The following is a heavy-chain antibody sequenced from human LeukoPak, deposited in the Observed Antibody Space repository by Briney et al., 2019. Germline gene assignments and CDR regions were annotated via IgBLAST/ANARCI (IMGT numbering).Heavy chain of an antibody. CDR3: ARVTVSSSEVIFDH. CDR2: ISSGSSYI. J-gene: IGHJ4*02. CDR1: GFTFTSYS. Sequence: GGSLRLSCAASGFTFTSYSMNWVRQAPGKGLEWVSSISSGSSYIYYADSVKGRFTISRDNARNTLYLQMNSLRAEDTAVYYCARVTVSSSEVIFDHWGQGSLVTVSS. V-gene: IGHV3-21*01. D-gene: IGHD1-20*01.